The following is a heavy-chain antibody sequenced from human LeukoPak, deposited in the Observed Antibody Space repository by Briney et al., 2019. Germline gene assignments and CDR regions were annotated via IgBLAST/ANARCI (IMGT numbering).Heavy chain of an antibody. V-gene: IGHV3-7*01. CDR1: GFTFSNYD. CDR2: IKEDGSEI. CDR3: ARDLTPLIQLWPRSVDYNYGMDV. Sequence: GGSLRLSCAASGFTFSNYDMNWVRQAPGKGLEWVANIKEDGSEIYYVDVVKGRFTISRDNANNSLYLQMNSLGAEDTAVYYCARDLTPLIQLWPRSVDYNYGMDVWGQGTTVTVSS. D-gene: IGHD5-24*01. J-gene: IGHJ6*02.